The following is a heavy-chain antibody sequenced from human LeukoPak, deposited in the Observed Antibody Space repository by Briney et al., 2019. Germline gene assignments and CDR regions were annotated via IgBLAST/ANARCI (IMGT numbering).Heavy chain of an antibody. V-gene: IGHV3-7*03. CDR1: GLIFSTYW. Sequence: PGGSLRLSCEVSGLIFSTYWMTWVRQAPGKGLEWVATITRDGNEKYYVDSVKGRFTISRDNSKNTLYLQMNSLRAEDTAVYYCAKDQSGWLRHFDNWGRGTLVTVSS. D-gene: IGHD5-12*01. CDR3: AKDQSGWLRHFDN. CDR2: ITRDGNEK. J-gene: IGHJ4*02.